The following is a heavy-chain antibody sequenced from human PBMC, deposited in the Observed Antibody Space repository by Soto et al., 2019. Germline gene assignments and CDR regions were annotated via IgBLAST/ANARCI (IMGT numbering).Heavy chain of an antibody. CDR2: IYYSGST. D-gene: IGHD4-17*01. V-gene: IGHV4-30-4*01. CDR3: ARDMGTVTTGSYYYGMDV. CDR1: GGSISSGDYY. J-gene: IGHJ6*02. Sequence: PSEALSLTCNVSGGSISSGDYYWSWIRQPPGKGLEWIGYIYYSGSTYYNPSLKSRVTISVDTSKNQFSLKLSSVTAADTAVYYCARDMGTVTTGSYYYGMDVWGQGTTVTVPS.